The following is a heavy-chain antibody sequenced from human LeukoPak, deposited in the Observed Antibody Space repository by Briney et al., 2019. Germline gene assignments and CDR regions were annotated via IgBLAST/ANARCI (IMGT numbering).Heavy chain of an antibody. D-gene: IGHD6-6*01. J-gene: IGHJ4*02. Sequence: GGSLRLSCAASGFTFSSYSMNWARQAPGKGLEWVSSISSSSSYIYYADSVKGRFTISRDNAKNSLYLQMNSLRAEDTAVYYCARDKSAARGYYFDYWGQGTLVTVSS. CDR3: ARDKSAARGYYFDY. V-gene: IGHV3-21*01. CDR1: GFTFSSYS. CDR2: ISSSSSYI.